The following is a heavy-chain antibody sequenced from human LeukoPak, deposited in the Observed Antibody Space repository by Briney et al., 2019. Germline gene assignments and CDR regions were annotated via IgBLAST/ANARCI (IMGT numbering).Heavy chain of an antibody. CDR3: ASTERCSTTCPLDF. V-gene: IGHV4-34*01. Sequence: SETLPLTCTVSGGSISNYYWSWIRQPPGKGLEWIGEINHSGSTNYNPSLKSRVTISLDTSKTQFSLKLRSVTAADTAVYYCASTERCSTTCPLDFWGQGTLVTVSS. CDR1: GGSISNYY. CDR2: INHSGST. D-gene: IGHD2-2*01. J-gene: IGHJ4*02.